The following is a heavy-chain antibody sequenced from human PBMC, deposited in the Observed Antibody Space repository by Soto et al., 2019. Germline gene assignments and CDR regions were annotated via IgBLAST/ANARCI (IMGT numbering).Heavy chain of an antibody. D-gene: IGHD6-13*01. Sequence: ASVKVSCKASGYTFTSYGISWVRQAPGQGLEWMGWISAYNGNTNYAQKLQGRVTMTTDTSTSTAYMELRSLRSDDTAVYYCARDPGAAGHSPFDYWGQGTLVTVSS. V-gene: IGHV1-18*01. CDR1: GYTFTSYG. CDR3: ARDPGAAGHSPFDY. J-gene: IGHJ4*02. CDR2: ISAYNGNT.